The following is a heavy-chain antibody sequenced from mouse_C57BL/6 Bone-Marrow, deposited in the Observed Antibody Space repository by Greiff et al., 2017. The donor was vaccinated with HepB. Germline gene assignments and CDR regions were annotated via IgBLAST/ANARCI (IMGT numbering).Heavy chain of an antibody. CDR2: IRNKANGYTT. D-gene: IGHD2-5*01. J-gene: IGHJ4*01. CDR1: GFTFTDYY. V-gene: IGHV7-3*01. CDR3: ASHSNYYAMDY. Sequence: DVHLVESGGGLVQPGGSLSLSCAASGFTFTDYYMSWVRQPPGKALEWLGFIRNKANGYTTEYSASVKGRFTISRDNSQSILYLQMNALRAEDSATYYCASHSNYYAMDYWGQGTSVTVSS.